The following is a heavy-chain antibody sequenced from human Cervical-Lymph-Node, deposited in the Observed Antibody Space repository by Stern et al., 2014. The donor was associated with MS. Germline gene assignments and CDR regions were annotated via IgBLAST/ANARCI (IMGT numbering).Heavy chain of an antibody. CDR3: ARGRDGYKSHFDY. CDR1: GGSISSGGYY. J-gene: IGHJ4*02. CDR2: IYYRGST. Sequence: VQLQESGPGLVKPSQTLSLTCTVSGGSISSGGYYWSWIRQHPGKGLEWIGYIYYRGSTYYTPSLKSRVTISVDTSKNQFSLKLSSVTAADTAVYYCARGRDGYKSHFDYWGQGTLVTVSS. D-gene: IGHD5-24*01. V-gene: IGHV4-31*03.